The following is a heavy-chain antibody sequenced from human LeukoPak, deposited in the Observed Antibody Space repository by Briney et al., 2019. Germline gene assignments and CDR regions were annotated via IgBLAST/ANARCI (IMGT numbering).Heavy chain of an antibody. CDR2: ISSSGSTI. Sequence: GGSLRLSCAASGFTFSSYEMNWVRQAPGKGLEWVSYISSSGSTIYYADSVKGRFTISRDNAKNSLYLQMNSLRAEDTAVYYCARDEDYYDSSGYYYWGQGTLVTVSS. CDR3: ARDEDYYDSSGYYY. D-gene: IGHD3-22*01. V-gene: IGHV3-48*03. J-gene: IGHJ4*02. CDR1: GFTFSSYE.